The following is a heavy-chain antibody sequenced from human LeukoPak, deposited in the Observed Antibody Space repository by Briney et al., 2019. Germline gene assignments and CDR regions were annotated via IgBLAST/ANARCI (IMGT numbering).Heavy chain of an antibody. CDR3: ARESLRTYGGNEYNWFDP. CDR2: IYTSGST. D-gene: IGHD4-23*01. J-gene: IGHJ5*02. Sequence: SETLSLTCTVSGGSISSSSYYWSWIRQPAGKGLEWIGRIYTSGSTNYNPSLKSRVTISVDTSKNQFSLKLSSVTAADTAVYYCARESLRTYGGNEYNWFDPWGQGTLVTVSS. V-gene: IGHV4-61*02. CDR1: GGSISSSSYY.